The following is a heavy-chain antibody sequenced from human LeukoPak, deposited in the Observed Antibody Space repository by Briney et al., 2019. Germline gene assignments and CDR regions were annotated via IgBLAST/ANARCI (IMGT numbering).Heavy chain of an antibody. J-gene: IGHJ5*02. V-gene: IGHV4-34*01. D-gene: IGHD3-10*01. CDR1: GGSSSGYY. Sequence: SETLSLTCAVYGGSSSGYYWSWIRQPPEKGLEWVGEINHSGSTNFNPSLKSRATISGEPPKNQLSLKLTSVTAAERAVFSFASNRDMVRGLFPPWGQGTLVTVSS. CDR3: ASNRDMVRGLFPP. CDR2: INHSGST.